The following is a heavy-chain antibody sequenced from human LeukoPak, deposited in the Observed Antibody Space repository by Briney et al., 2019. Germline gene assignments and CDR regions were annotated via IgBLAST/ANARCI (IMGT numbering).Heavy chain of an antibody. D-gene: IGHD6-19*01. CDR3: ARQGYSSRWYPGSYYYYGMDV. Sequence: PSETLSLTCAVYGGSFSGYYWSWIRQPPGKGLEWIGEINHSGSTNYNPSLKSRVTISVDTSKNQFSLKLSSVTAADTAVYYCARQGYSSRWYPGSYYYYGMDVWGQGTTVTVSS. CDR2: INHSGST. V-gene: IGHV4-34*01. J-gene: IGHJ6*02. CDR1: GGSFSGYY.